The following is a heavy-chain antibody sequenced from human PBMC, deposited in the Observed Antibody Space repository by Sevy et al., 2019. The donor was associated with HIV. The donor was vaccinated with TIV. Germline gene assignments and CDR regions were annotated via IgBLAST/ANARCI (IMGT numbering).Heavy chain of an antibody. CDR3: ARDVSLGTTDGYYFDF. CDR1: RYTFTSYY. J-gene: IGHJ4*02. D-gene: IGHD1-1*01. Sequence: ASVKVSCKASRYTFTSYYIHWVRQAPGQGLEWMGIIKPSGETTKYAQKFQGRLTLTKDTSTSTVYMELSSLRSEDTAVYFCARDVSLGTTDGYYFDFWGQGTLVTVSS. V-gene: IGHV1-46*01. CDR2: IKPSGETT.